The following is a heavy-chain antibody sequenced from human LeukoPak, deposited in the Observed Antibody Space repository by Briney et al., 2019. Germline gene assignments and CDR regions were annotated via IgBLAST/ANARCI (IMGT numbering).Heavy chain of an antibody. D-gene: IGHD3-16*01. Sequence: GGSPRLSCATSGFTFNNYALHWVRQAPGKGLEWVSGILSNSAAIGYGESVKGRFTISRDAATNSLYLQMNSLKIEDTALYYCIADTAGDLAFWGQGTLVIVSS. CDR2: ILSNSAAI. CDR3: IADTAGDLAF. J-gene: IGHJ4*02. V-gene: IGHV3-9*01. CDR1: GFTFNNYA.